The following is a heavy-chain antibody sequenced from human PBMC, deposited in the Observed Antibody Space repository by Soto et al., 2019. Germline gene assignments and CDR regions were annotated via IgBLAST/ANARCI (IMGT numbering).Heavy chain of an antibody. CDR1: GGSISSYY. V-gene: IGHV4-59*01. J-gene: IGHJ6*03. CDR2: IYYSGST. CDR3: ARGNRYCSSTSCYAPYYYYYMDV. Sequence: SETLSLTCTVSGGSISSYYWSWIRQPPGKGLEWIGYIYYSGSTNYNPSLKSRVTISVDTSKNQFSLKLSSVTAADTAVYYCARGNRYCSSTSCYAPYYYYYMDVWGKGTTVTVS. D-gene: IGHD2-2*01.